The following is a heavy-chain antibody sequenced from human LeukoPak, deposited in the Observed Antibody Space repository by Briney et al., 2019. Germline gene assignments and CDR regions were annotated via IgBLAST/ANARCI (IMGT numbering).Heavy chain of an antibody. Sequence: SETLSLTCTVSGGPISSYYWSWIRQPPGKGLEWIGYIYYSGSTNYNPSLKSRVTISVDTSKNQFSLKLSSVTAADTAVYYCARSRLGTMDVYFDYWGQGTLVTVSS. J-gene: IGHJ4*02. D-gene: IGHD1-1*01. CDR2: IYYSGST. CDR3: ARSRLGTMDVYFDY. V-gene: IGHV4-59*01. CDR1: GGPISSYY.